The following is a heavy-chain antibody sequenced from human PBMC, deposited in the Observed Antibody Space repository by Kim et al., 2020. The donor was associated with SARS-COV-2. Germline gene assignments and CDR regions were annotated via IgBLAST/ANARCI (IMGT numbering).Heavy chain of an antibody. V-gene: IGHV4-39*01. J-gene: IGHJ3*02. CDR1: GGSISSSSYY. D-gene: IGHD3-22*01. CDR2: IYYSGST. CDR3: ARRHDSSGYYFGAFDI. Sequence: SETLSLTCTVSGGSISSSSYYWGWIRQPPGKGLEWIGSIYYSGSTYYNPSLKSRVTISVDTSKNQFSLKLSSVTAADTAVYYCARRHDSSGYYFGAFDIWGQGTMVTVSS.